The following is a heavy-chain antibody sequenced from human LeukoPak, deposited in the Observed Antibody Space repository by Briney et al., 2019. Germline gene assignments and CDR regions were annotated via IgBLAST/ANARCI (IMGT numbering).Heavy chain of an antibody. CDR3: VAQMLWFGEYPFDP. CDR1: GGSISSYY. J-gene: IGHJ5*02. Sequence: SETLSLTCTVSGGSISSYYWSWIRQPPGKGLEWIGYIYYSGSTNYNPSLKSRVTISVDTSKNQFSLKLSSLTAADTAVYYCVAQMLWFGEYPFDPWGQGTLVTVSS. CDR2: IYYSGST. V-gene: IGHV4-59*08. D-gene: IGHD3-10*01.